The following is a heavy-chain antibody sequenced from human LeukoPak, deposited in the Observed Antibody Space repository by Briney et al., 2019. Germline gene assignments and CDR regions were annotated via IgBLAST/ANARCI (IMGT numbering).Heavy chain of an antibody. D-gene: IGHD2-2*02. CDR3: ARGGTVPYTGDFDY. CDR1: GFTFSSYS. J-gene: IGHJ4*02. V-gene: IGHV3-21*01. Sequence: GGSLRLSCAASGFTFSSYSMNWVRQAPGKGLEWVSSISSSSSYIYYADSVKGRFTTSRDNAKNSLYPQKNTLRAEDKAVYYCARGGTVPYTGDFDYWGQGTLVTVSS. CDR2: ISSSSSYI.